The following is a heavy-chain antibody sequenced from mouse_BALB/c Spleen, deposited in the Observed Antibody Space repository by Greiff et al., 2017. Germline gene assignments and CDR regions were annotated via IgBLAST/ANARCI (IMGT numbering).Heavy chain of an antibody. V-gene: IGHV1-14*01. CDR3: ARGHYDEDYYAMDY. J-gene: IGHJ4*01. CDR1: GYTFTSYV. D-gene: IGHD2-4*01. Sequence: VQLKQSGPELVKPGASVKMSCKASGYTFTSYVMHWVKQKPGQGLEWIGYINPYNDGTKYNEKFKGKATLTSDKSSSTAYMELSSLTSEDSAVYYCARGHYDEDYYAMDYWGQGTSVTVSS. CDR2: INPYNDGT.